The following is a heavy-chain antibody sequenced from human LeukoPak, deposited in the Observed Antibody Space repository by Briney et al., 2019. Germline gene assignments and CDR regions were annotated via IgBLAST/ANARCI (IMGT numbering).Heavy chain of an antibody. CDR3: ARDPYSNYFDY. CDR1: GYTFTSYA. D-gene: IGHD5-18*01. V-gene: IGHV1-3*02. Sequence: ASVKVSCKASGYTFTSYAMHWVRQAPGQRLEWMGWSNAGNGNTKYSQEFQGRVTITRDTSASTAYMELSRLRSDDTAVYYCARDPYSNYFDYWGQGTLVTVSS. J-gene: IGHJ4*02. CDR2: SNAGNGNT.